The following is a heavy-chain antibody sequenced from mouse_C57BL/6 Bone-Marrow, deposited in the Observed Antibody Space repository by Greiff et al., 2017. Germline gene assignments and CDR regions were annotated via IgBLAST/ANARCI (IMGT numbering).Heavy chain of an antibody. CDR3: ARYTTVVGYFDV. J-gene: IGHJ1*03. D-gene: IGHD1-1*01. V-gene: IGHV1-82*01. CDR1: GYAFSSSW. Sequence: QVQLQQSGPELVKPGASVKISCKASGYAFSSSWMNWVKQRPGKGLEWIGRIDPGDGDTNYNGKFKGKATLTADKSSSTAYMQLSSLTSEDSAVYFCARYTTVVGYFDVWGTGTTVTVSS. CDR2: IDPGDGDT.